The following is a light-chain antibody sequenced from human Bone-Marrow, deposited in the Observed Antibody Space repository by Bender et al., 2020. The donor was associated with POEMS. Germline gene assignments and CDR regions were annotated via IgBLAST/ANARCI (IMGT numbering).Light chain of an antibody. V-gene: IGLV2-23*01. J-gene: IGLJ3*02. CDR3: CSYAGSSTWV. Sequence: QSALTQPASVSGSPGQSITISCTGTSSDFGSYNLVSWYQQHPGKAPRLMIYEGSKRPSGVSNRFSGSKSGNTASLTISGRQAEDEGDYYCCSYAGSSTWVFGGGTKLTVL. CDR2: EGS. CDR1: SSDFGSYNL.